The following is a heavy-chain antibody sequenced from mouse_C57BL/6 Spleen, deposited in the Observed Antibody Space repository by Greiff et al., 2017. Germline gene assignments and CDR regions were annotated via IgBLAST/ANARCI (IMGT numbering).Heavy chain of an antibody. Sequence: VQLQQPGAELVRPGSSVKLSCKASGYAFTSYWMDWVKQRPGQGLEWIGNIYPSDSDTHYNQKFKDKATLTVDKSSSTAYMQLSSLTSEDSAVYYCARRLYYDYDACDYWGQGTTLTVSS. CDR2: IYPSDSDT. CDR3: ARRLYYDYDACDY. D-gene: IGHD2-4*01. CDR1: GYAFTSYW. V-gene: IGHV1-61*01. J-gene: IGHJ2*01.